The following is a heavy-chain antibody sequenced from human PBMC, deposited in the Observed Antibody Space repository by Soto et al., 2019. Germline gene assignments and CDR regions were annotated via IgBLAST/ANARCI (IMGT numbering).Heavy chain of an antibody. CDR3: ARALLWFGELSYFDY. V-gene: IGHV4-31*03. Sequence: QVQLQESGPGLVKPSQTLSLTCTVSGGSISSGGYYWSWIRQHPGKGLEWIGYIYYSGSTYYNPSLKSRVTRSVDPSKTQFSLKLSSVTAADTAVYYCARALLWFGELSYFDYWGQGTLVTVSS. CDR2: IYYSGST. D-gene: IGHD3-10*01. CDR1: GGSISSGGYY. J-gene: IGHJ4*02.